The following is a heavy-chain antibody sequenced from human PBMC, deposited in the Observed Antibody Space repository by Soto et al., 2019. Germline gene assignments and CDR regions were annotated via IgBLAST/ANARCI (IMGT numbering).Heavy chain of an antibody. D-gene: IGHD2-2*01. CDR3: ATLTGDIVLVPAATPILPYYYYVMDV. CDR2: ISGSGGST. J-gene: IGHJ6*02. Sequence: PGGSLRLSCAASGFTFSSYAMSWVRQAPGKGLEWVSAISGSGGSTYYADSVKGRFTISRDNSKNTLYLQMNSLRAEDTAVYYCATLTGDIVLVPAATPILPYYYYVMDVWGQGTTVTVSS. CDR1: GFTFSSYA. V-gene: IGHV3-23*01.